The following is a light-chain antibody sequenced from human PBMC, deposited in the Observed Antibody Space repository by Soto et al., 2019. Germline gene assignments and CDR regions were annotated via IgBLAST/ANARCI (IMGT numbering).Light chain of an antibody. J-gene: IGKJ1*01. CDR1: QSVSTN. CDR2: DAY. Sequence: EIVMTQAPATLSVPPGERATLSCRASQSVSTNLAWYQQKPGQAHRLLIFDAYTRATGIQARFSGSGSGTEFTLTISSLQSEDFAVYYCKQYNNWPRTFGQGTKVDIK. V-gene: IGKV3-15*01. CDR3: KQYNNWPRT.